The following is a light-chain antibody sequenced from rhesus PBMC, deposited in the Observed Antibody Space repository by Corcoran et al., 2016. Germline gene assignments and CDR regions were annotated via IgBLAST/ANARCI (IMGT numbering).Light chain of an antibody. CDR2: KAA. J-gene: IGKJ1*01. CDR1: QDISSW. CDR3: QQYISAPWT. Sequence: DIQMTQSPSSLSASVGDRVTLTCRASQDISSWLAWYQQKPGKAPKLLIYKAASLKSGVPSRFGGSGSCTVITLTISSLQPEDFATDSCQQYISAPWTFGQGTKVEIK. V-gene: IGKV1-21*01.